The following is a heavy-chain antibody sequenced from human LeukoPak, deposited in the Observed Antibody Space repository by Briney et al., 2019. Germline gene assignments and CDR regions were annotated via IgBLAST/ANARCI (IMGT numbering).Heavy chain of an antibody. Sequence: SETLSLTCTVSGGSISSHYWSWIRQPPGKGLEWIGYIYYSGSTNYNPSLKSRVTILVDTSKNQFSLKLSSVTAADTAVYYCARDDSSGYYFDYWGQGTLVTVSS. V-gene: IGHV4-59*11. CDR3: ARDDSSGYYFDY. CDR2: IYYSGST. J-gene: IGHJ4*02. D-gene: IGHD3-22*01. CDR1: GGSISSHY.